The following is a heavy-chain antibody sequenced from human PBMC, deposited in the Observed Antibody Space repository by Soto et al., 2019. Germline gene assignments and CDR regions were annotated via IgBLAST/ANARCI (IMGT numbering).Heavy chain of an antibody. CDR1: GFTFSSYG. CDR2: ISYDGSNK. D-gene: IGHD6-6*01. V-gene: IGHV3-30*18. Sequence: QVQLVESGGGVVQPGRSLRLSCAASGFTFSSYGMHWVRQAPGKGLEWVAVISYDGSNKYYADSVKGRFTISRDNSKNTLYLQMNSLRAEDTSVYYCAKVQGSSSVGSAIDIWGQVTMVTVSS. CDR3: AKVQGSSSVGSAIDI. J-gene: IGHJ3*02.